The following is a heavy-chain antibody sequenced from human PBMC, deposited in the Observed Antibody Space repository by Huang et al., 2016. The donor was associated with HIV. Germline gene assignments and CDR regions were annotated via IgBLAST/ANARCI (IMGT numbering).Heavy chain of an antibody. J-gene: IGHJ4*02. V-gene: IGHV3-30*04. CDR1: GFTFSNYA. CDR3: ARSEPSRYYFDY. CDR2: IANEGRTK. Sequence: QVQLVESGGGVVQPGTSLRLSCAASGFTFSNYAMNWVRQAPGKGLEWVAGIANEGRTKYYADSVKGRFTISRDNSKNTVYLQMNSLRAEDTAVYYCARSEPSRYYFDYWGQGTLVTVSS.